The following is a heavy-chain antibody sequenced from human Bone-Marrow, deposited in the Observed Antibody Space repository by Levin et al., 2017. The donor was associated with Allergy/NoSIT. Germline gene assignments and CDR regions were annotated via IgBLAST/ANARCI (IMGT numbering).Heavy chain of an antibody. Sequence: PSETLSLTCAISGDSVSSNSAAWNWIRQSPSRGLEWLGRTYYRSKWYNDYAVSVKSRITINPDTSKNQFSLQLNSVTPEDTAVYYCARVSSSWSPLRGDAFDSWGQGTMVTVSS. V-gene: IGHV6-1*01. CDR1: GDSVSSNSAA. D-gene: IGHD6-13*01. CDR2: TYYRSKWYN. J-gene: IGHJ3*02. CDR3: ARVSSSWSPLRGDAFDS.